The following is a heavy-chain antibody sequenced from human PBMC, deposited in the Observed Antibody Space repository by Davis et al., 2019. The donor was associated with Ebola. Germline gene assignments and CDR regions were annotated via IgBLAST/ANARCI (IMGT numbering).Heavy chain of an antibody. D-gene: IGHD3-9*01. CDR3: ARATGLDY. Sequence: GGSLRLSCAASGFTFSIFGMHWVRQAPGKGLEWVALISYDGSDKYYADSVKGRFTISRDNSKNTLYLQMNSLRAEDTAVYYCARATGLDYWGQGTLVTVSS. V-gene: IGHV3-30*03. CDR1: GFTFSIFG. CDR2: ISYDGSDK. J-gene: IGHJ4*02.